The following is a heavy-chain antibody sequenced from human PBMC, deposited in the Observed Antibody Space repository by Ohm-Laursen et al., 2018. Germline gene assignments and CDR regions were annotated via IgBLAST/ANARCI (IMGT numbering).Heavy chain of an antibody. V-gene: IGHV3-33*01. D-gene: IGHD2-21*01. CDR2: IWYDGSKK. CDR3: VWTSHI. J-gene: IGHJ3*02. CDR1: GFTFSTYG. Sequence: SLRLSCAASGFTFSTYGMHWVRQAPGKGLEWVAVIWYDGSKKYYADSVKGRFTISKDNSKNTLYLQMNRLRAEDTAVYYCVWTSHIWGQGTVVTVSS.